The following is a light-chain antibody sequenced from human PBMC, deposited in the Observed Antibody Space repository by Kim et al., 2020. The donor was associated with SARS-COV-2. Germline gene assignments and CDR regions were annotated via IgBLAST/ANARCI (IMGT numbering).Light chain of an antibody. V-gene: IGKV3D-15*01. CDR2: GAS. Sequence: TVMTQSPATLSVSPGERATLSCRASQSVSSNLAWYQQKPGQAPRLLIYGASTRATGIPARFSGGGSGTEFTLTISSLQSEDFVVYYCQQYNNWPPYTFGQGTKLEI. J-gene: IGKJ2*01. CDR3: QQYNNWPPYT. CDR1: QSVSSN.